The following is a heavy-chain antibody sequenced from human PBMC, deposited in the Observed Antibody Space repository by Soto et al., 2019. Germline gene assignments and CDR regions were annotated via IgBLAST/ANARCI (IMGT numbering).Heavy chain of an antibody. CDR2: IYHDEST. V-gene: IGHV4-61*01. Sequence: PSETLSLTCTVSGGPVSSDSYYWSWIRQPPGKGLEWIGYIYHDESTNHNPSLKSRVTISVHTSKTQFSLKLSSVTAADTAVYYCARDFGGWNGRSYCYHGLDVWGQGTTVTVSS. CDR1: GGPVSSDSYY. CDR3: ARDFGGWNGRSYCYHGLDV. J-gene: IGHJ6*02. D-gene: IGHD1-1*01.